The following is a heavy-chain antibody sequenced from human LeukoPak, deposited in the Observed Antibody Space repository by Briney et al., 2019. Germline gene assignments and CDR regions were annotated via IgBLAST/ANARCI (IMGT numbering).Heavy chain of an antibody. CDR2: INPSGGST. D-gene: IGHD1-26*01. V-gene: IGHV1-46*01. CDR3: ARRPFIVGATMFYYYYYMDV. J-gene: IGHJ6*03. Sequence: ASVKVSCKASGYTFTNYYIHWVRQAPGQGLEWMGIINPSGGSTSYAQKVQGRVTMTRDKSTSTAYMELRSLRSDDTAVYYCARRPFIVGATMFYYYYYMDVWGKGTTVTISS. CDR1: GYTFTNYY.